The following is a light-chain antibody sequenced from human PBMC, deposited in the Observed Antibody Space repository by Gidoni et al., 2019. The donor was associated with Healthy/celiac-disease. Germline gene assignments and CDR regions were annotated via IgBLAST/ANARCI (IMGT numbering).Light chain of an antibody. Sequence: DIQLTHSPSSLSASVGDRVTITCRASQSISSYLNWYQQKPGKDPKLMIYAASSLQSGVPSRFSGSGSGKDFNLTIRSLQTEDFATYYCQQSYSTPLTFGGGTKVEIK. CDR3: QQSYSTPLT. CDR1: QSISSY. CDR2: AAS. J-gene: IGKJ4*01. V-gene: IGKV1-39*01.